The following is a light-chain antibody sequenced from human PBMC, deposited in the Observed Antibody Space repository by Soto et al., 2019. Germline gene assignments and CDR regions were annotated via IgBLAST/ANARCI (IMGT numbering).Light chain of an antibody. CDR3: QQLNSYPLT. Sequence: IQLTQSPSSLSASVGDRVTITCRASQGISSYLAWYQQKPGKAPKLLIYAASTLQSGVPSRFRGSGSGTDFTLTISSLKPEDFATYYCQQLNSYPLTFGGGTKVDIK. J-gene: IGKJ4*01. V-gene: IGKV1-9*01. CDR2: AAS. CDR1: QGISSY.